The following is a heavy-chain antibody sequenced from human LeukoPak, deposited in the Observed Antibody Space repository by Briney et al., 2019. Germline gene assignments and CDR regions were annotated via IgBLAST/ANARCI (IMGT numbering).Heavy chain of an antibody. CDR2: VHLDGRT. J-gene: IGHJ4*02. D-gene: IGHD6-25*01. CDR3: AGEGGFYRPLDY. Sequence: SETLSLTCGVSGGSVSSTNWWTWIRQPPGKGLEWIGEVHLDGRTNFNPSLKSRLTMSVDLSENHVSLKLTSVTSADTAVYYCAGEGGFYRPLDYSGQGTLVTVSS. V-gene: IGHV4-4*02. CDR1: GGSVSSTNW.